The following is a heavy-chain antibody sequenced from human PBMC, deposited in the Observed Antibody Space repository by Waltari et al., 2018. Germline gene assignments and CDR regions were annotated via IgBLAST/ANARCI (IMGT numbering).Heavy chain of an antibody. CDR1: GDSIPVHD. D-gene: IGHD3-10*01. V-gene: IGHV4-4*09. CDR3: ARTSASGGY. Sequence: QVQLRESGPGVLKPSETLSLICVVSGDSIPVHDYRWVREVQGKGVEWIGCINGREMSNYTDNPTLKSRLNISLDTSNHQFSRKMTSVAAADSAVYFCARTSASGGYWGPGTVVTVSS. CDR2: INGREMS. J-gene: IGHJ4*02.